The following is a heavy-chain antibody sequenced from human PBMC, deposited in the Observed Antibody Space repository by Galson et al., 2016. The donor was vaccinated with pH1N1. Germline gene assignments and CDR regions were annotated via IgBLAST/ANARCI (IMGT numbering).Heavy chain of an antibody. J-gene: IGHJ5*02. Sequence: SLRLSCATSGFPFEEYHIFWVRQAPEMGLEWVSFIRSTGYGETKEYSAAVKGRFVISRDNSKRVAYLQMNSLKTEDTAHYYCIPFRWAHNWFDPWGHGSPVIVSS. CDR3: IPFRWAHNWFDP. D-gene: IGHD3-3*02. CDR2: IRSTGYGETK. V-gene: IGHV3-49*02. CDR1: GFPFEEYH.